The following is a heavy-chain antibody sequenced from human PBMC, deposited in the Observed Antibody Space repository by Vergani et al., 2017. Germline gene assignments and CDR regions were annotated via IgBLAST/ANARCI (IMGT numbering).Heavy chain of an antibody. J-gene: IGHJ6*02. CDR2: ISAYNGNT. CDR3: ARVLLNNYYDSSGSMDV. D-gene: IGHD3-22*01. V-gene: IGHV1-18*01. CDR1: GYTLTSYG. Sequence: QVQLVQSGAEVKKPGASVKVSCKASGYTLTSYGISGVRQAPGQGLEWMGWISAYNGNTNYAQKLQGRVTMTTVTSTRTAYMELRSLRSDDTAVYYCARVLLNNYYDSSGSMDVWGQGTTVTVSS.